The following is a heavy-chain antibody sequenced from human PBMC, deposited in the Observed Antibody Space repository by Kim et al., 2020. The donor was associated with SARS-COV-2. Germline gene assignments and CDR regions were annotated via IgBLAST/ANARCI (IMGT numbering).Heavy chain of an antibody. J-gene: IGHJ6*02. CDR3: ARTPMWTVAGMRARYGMDV. D-gene: IGHD6-19*01. Sequence: SETLSLTCTVSGGSISSGSYYWSWIRQPAGKGLEWIGRIYTSGSTNYNPSLKSRVTISVDTSKNQFSLKLSSVTAADTAVYYCARTPMWTVAGMRARYGMDVWGQGTTVTVSS. V-gene: IGHV4-61*02. CDR1: GGSISSGSYY. CDR2: IYTSGST.